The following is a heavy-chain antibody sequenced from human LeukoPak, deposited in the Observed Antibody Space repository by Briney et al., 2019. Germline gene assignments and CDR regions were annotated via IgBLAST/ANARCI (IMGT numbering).Heavy chain of an antibody. J-gene: IGHJ3*02. CDR3: ARDDRIDWNYGSDAFDI. D-gene: IGHD1-7*01. CDR2: ISSSSSYI. Sequence: GGSLRLSCAASGFTFSSYSMNWVRQAPGKGLEWVSSISSSSSYIYYADSVKGRFTISRDNAKNSLYLQMNSLRAEDTAVYYCARDDRIDWNYGSDAFDIWGQGTMVTVSS. V-gene: IGHV3-21*01. CDR1: GFTFSSYS.